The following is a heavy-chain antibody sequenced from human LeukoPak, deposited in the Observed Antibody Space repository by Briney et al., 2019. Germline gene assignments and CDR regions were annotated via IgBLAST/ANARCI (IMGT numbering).Heavy chain of an antibody. CDR3: ARWYSSSWYPNRYYFDY. D-gene: IGHD6-13*01. CDR1: GFTFSDYY. V-gene: IGHV3-11*01. CDR2: ISSSGSTI. J-gene: IGHJ4*02. Sequence: GGSLRLSCAASGFTFSDYYMSWIRQAPGKGLEWVSYISSSGSTIYYADSVKSRFTISRDNAKNSLYLQMNSLRAEDTAVYYCARWYSSSWYPNRYYFDYWGQGTLVTVSS.